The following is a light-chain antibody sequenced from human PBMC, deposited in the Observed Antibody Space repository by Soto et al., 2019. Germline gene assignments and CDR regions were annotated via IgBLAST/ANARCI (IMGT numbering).Light chain of an antibody. CDR3: CSYAGSSTYV. CDR1: SSDVGSYNL. CDR2: EVS. J-gene: IGLJ1*01. V-gene: IGLV2-23*02. Sequence: QSALTQPASVSGSPGQSITISCTGTSSDVGSYNLVSWYQQHPGKAPKLMIYEVSKRPSGVSNRFSGSKSGTTASPTISGREADDDDDYCCSYAGSSTYVFGTGTKLTVL.